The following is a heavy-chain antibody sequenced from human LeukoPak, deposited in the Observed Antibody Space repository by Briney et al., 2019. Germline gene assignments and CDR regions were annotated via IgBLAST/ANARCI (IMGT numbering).Heavy chain of an antibody. V-gene: IGHV3-30*02. CDR3: AKDDALGYDFWSGYSNFDY. D-gene: IGHD3-3*01. Sequence: PGGSLRLSCAASGFTFSSYGMHWVRQAPGKGLEWVAFIRYDGSNKYYAASVKGRFTISRDNSKNTLYLQMNSLRAEDTAVYYCAKDDALGYDFWSGYSNFDYWGQGTLVTVSS. CDR2: IRYDGSNK. CDR1: GFTFSSYG. J-gene: IGHJ4*02.